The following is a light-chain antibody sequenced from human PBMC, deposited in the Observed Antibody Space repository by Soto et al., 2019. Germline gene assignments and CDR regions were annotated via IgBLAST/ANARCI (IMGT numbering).Light chain of an antibody. CDR3: LQHNSYPIT. CDR2: NAS. V-gene: IGKV1-5*03. J-gene: IGKJ5*01. CDR1: QSISSW. Sequence: EIQMTQSPSTLSASVVGRFTITFLAGQSISSWLAWYQQKPGKAPKLLIYNASSLESGVPSRFSGSGSGTEFTLTISSLQPEDSAAYYCLQHNSYPITFGQGTRLE.